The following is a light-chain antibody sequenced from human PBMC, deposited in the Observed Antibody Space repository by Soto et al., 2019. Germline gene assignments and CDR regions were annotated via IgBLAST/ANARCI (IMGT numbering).Light chain of an antibody. CDR2: DAS. CDR1: QSISSR. CDR3: QQYDNLPT. V-gene: IGKV1-5*01. J-gene: IGKJ3*01. Sequence: DIQMTQSPSTLSATVGDRVTITCRASQSISSRLAWYQQKPGKAPKLLIYDASSLESGVPSRFSGSGSGTDFTFTISSLQPEDIATYYCQQYDNLPTFGPGTKVDIK.